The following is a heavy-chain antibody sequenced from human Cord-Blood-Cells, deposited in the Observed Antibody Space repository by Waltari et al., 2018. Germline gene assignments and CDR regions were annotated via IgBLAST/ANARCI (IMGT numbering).Heavy chain of an antibody. CDR3: ARDKEDAFDI. CDR2: INPSGGST. CDR1: GYTFTSYY. V-gene: IGHV1-46*01. Sequence: QVQLVQSGAEVKKPGAPAKGSCKASGYTFTSYYMHWVRQAPGKGLEWMGIINPSGGSTSYAQKFQGRVTMTRDTSTSTVYMELSSLRSEDTAVYYCARDKEDAFDIWGQGTMVTVSS. J-gene: IGHJ3*02.